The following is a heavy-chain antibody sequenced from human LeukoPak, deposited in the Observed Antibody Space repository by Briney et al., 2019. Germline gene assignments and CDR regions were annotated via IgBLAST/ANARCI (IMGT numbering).Heavy chain of an antibody. J-gene: IGHJ4*02. Sequence: ETLSLTCTVSGGSISSYYWSWIRQPPGKGLEWIGYIYYSGSTNYNPSLQSRVTITLDTSKNQLSLKLSSVTAADTAVYYCARGSYSSGELRLDYWGQGTLVTVSS. CDR3: ARGSYSSGELRLDY. CDR2: IYYSGST. V-gene: IGHV4-59*01. D-gene: IGHD6-19*01. CDR1: GGSISSYY.